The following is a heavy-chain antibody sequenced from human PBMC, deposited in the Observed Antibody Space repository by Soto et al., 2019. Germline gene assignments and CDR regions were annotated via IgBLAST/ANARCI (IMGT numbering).Heavy chain of an antibody. CDR3: VKDKSTYYYDSSGYYLD. CDR1: GFTFSSYA. Sequence: GGSLRLACAASGFTFSSYAMHWVRQAPGTGLEYVSAISSTGGSTYYADSVKGRFTISRDNSKNTLYLQMSSLRAEDTDVYYCVKDKSTYYYDSSGYYLDWGQGTLVTVSS. CDR2: ISSTGGST. V-gene: IGHV3-64D*06. J-gene: IGHJ4*02. D-gene: IGHD3-22*01.